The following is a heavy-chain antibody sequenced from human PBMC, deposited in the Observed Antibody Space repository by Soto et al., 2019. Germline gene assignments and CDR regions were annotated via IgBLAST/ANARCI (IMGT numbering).Heavy chain of an antibody. V-gene: IGHV3-23*01. CDR3: AKAGGDC. D-gene: IGHD3-10*01. J-gene: IGHJ4*02. Sequence: GGSLRLSCAASGFILSKYAMSWGRQAPGKGLEWVSGFTGSGGVTSYADSGKGRFTIPRDTSKNTFYLQMNSLRAEDTAVYYCAKAGGDCWCQGTPVSVSS. CDR2: FTGSGGVT. CDR1: GFILSKYA.